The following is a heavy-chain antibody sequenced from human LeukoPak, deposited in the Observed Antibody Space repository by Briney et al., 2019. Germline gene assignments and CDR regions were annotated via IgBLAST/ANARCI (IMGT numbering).Heavy chain of an antibody. Sequence: PGGSLRLSCAASGFTFSDYYMSWIRQAPGKGLEWVSYISSSGTTIYYADSVKGRFTISRDNAKNSLYLQMNSLRAEDTAVYYCAKREGCSSTSCYAFDYWGQGTLVTVSS. V-gene: IGHV3-11*01. CDR1: GFTFSDYY. CDR3: AKREGCSSTSCYAFDY. CDR2: ISSSGTTI. D-gene: IGHD2-2*01. J-gene: IGHJ4*02.